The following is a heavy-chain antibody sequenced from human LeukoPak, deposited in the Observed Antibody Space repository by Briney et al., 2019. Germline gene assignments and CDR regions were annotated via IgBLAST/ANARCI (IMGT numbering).Heavy chain of an antibody. V-gene: IGHV3-23*01. CDR1: GFTFSNYA. J-gene: IGHJ3*02. Sequence: GGSLRLSCAASGFTFSNYAMTWVRPAPGEGRDWVSGISASGGTTYYADSVKGRFTISRDNSKNTLYLQMNSLRAEDTAVYYCAKRPRDTSGYYLGAFDIWGQGTMVTVSS. CDR3: AKRPRDTSGYYLGAFDI. D-gene: IGHD3-22*01. CDR2: ISASGGTT.